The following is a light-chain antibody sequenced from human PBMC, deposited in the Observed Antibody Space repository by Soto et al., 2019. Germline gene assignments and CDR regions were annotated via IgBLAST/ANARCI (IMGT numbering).Light chain of an antibody. CDR3: QQYSRSPPVYT. V-gene: IGKV3-20*01. CDR1: QSVSTLY. Sequence: VVFTQSPGTLSLSPGERATLSCTASQSVSTLYLAWYQQKPGQAPRVLIYGASKRATGIPDRFSGSGSGTDFTLTISRLEPEDFAVYYCQQYSRSPPVYTFGQGTKLEIK. J-gene: IGKJ2*01. CDR2: GAS.